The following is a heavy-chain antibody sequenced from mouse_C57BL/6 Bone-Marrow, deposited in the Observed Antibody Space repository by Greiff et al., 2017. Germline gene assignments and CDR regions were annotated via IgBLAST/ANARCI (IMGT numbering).Heavy chain of an antibody. CDR3: ARIDPNYYGSSWFAY. J-gene: IGHJ3*01. Sequence: QVTLKVCGPGILQPSQTLSLTCSFSGFSLSTFGMGVGWIRQPSGKGLEWLAHIWWDDDKYYNPALKSRLSISKDTSKNQLFLKIANVDTADTATYYCARIDPNYYGSSWFAYWGQGTLVTVSA. V-gene: IGHV8-8*01. CDR2: IWWDDDK. CDR1: GFSLSTFGMG. D-gene: IGHD1-1*01.